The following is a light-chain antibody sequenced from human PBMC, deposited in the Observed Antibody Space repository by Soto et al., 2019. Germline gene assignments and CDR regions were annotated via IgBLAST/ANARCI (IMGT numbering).Light chain of an antibody. CDR2: DAS. V-gene: IGKV1-33*01. J-gene: IGKJ4*01. CDR1: DDIDNF. Sequence: DIQMTQSPSSLSASVGDRVTITCQASDDIDNFLSWYQQTPGKAPKLLIHDASTLQRGVPSRFSGRKVGTQFILTIDSLQPEDFATYYCQQVKSYPRTFGGGTKVDIK. CDR3: QQVKSYPRT.